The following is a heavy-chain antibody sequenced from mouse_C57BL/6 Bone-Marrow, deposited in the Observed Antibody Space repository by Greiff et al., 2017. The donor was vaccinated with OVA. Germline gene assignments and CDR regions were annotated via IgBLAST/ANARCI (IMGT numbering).Heavy chain of an antibody. CDR3: AECDDYYTWFAY. D-gene: IGHD2-3*01. V-gene: IGHV14-4*01. CDR1: GFNIKDDY. J-gene: IGHJ3*01. Sequence: EVQLQQPGAELVRPGASVKLSCTASGFNIKDDYMHWVKQRPEQGLEWIGWIDPENGDTEYASKFQGKATITADTSSNTAYLQLSSLTSEDPAVYYCAECDDYYTWFAYWGQGTLVTVSA. CDR2: IDPENGDT.